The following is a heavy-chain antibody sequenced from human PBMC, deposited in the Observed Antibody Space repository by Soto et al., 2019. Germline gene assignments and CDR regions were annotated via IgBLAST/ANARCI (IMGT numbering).Heavy chain of an antibody. J-gene: IGHJ4*02. CDR2: IYYSGST. CDR3: ARGGYCSSTSCYEQTRIDY. Sequence: SETLSLTCTVSGGSISSGDYYWSWIRQPPGKGLEWIGYIYYSGSTYYNPSLKSRVTISVDTSKNQFSLKLSSVTAADTAVYYCARGGYCSSTSCYEQTRIDYWGQGTLVTVSS. CDR1: GGSISSGDYY. V-gene: IGHV4-30-4*01. D-gene: IGHD2-2*01.